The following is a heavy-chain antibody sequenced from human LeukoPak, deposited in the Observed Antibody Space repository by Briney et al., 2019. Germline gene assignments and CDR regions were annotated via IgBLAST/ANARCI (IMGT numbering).Heavy chain of an antibody. J-gene: IGHJ4*02. V-gene: IGHV2-5*02. D-gene: IGHD6-6*01. CDR3: THRRAAARPNYYDF. Sequence: ESGPTLVHPTPTLTLTCTFSGFSLSTHGLGVGWVRQPPGEALEWLAVVYSDNNKRYSPSLESRLTITKGTSENQVVLTMTNMDPMDTATYYCTHRRAAARPNYYDFWGQGILVTVSS. CDR1: GFSLSTHGLG. CDR2: VYSDNNK.